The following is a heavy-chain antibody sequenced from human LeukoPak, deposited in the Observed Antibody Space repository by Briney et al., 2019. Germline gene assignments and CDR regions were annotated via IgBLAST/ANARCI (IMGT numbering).Heavy chain of an antibody. CDR3: ARGLDEAYYYGMDV. CDR2: INPNSGGT. Sequence: ASVKVSCKASGYTFTGYYMHWVRQAPGQGLEWMGWINPNSGGTNYAQKFQGWVTMTRDTSISTAYMELSRLRSDDTAVYYCARGLDEAYYYGMDVWGQGTTVTVSS. CDR1: GYTFTGYY. V-gene: IGHV1-2*04. J-gene: IGHJ6*02. D-gene: IGHD1-1*01.